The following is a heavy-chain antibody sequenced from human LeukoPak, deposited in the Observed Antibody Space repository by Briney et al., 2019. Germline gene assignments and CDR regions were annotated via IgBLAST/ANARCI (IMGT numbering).Heavy chain of an antibody. Sequence: SETLSLACTVSGGSISSYYWSWIRQPPGKGLEWIGYIYYSGSTNYNPSLKSRVTISVDTSKNRFSLKLSSVTAADTAVYYCARWGYYGSGSYPNWFDPWGQGTLVTVSS. D-gene: IGHD3-10*01. J-gene: IGHJ5*02. CDR2: IYYSGST. V-gene: IGHV4-59*08. CDR3: ARWGYYGSGSYPNWFDP. CDR1: GGSISSYY.